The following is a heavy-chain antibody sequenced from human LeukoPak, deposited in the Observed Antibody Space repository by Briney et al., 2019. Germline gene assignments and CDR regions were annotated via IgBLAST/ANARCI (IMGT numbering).Heavy chain of an antibody. CDR1: GYTFTSYA. J-gene: IGHJ4*02. CDR2: INAGNGNT. D-gene: IGHD6-13*01. Sequence: ASVKVSCKASGYTFTSYAMHWVRQAPGQRLEWMGWINAGNGNTKYSQKFQSRVTITRHTSASTAYMELSSLRSEDTAVYYCARDRGYSSSFDDYWGQGTLVTVSS. V-gene: IGHV1-3*01. CDR3: ARDRGYSSSFDDY.